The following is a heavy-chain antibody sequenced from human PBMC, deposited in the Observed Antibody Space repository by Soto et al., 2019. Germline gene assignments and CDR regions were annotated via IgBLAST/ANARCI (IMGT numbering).Heavy chain of an antibody. J-gene: IGHJ3*02. CDR3: TRLDYYSAFDI. CDR2: IRSKANSYAT. D-gene: IGHD3-10*01. CDR1: GFTFSGSA. V-gene: IGHV3-73*01. Sequence: GSLRLSCAASGFTFSGSAMHWVRQASGKGLEWVGRIRSKANSYATAYAASVKGRFTISRDDSKNTAYLQMNSLKTEDTAVYYCTRLDYYSAFDIWGQGTMVTVSS.